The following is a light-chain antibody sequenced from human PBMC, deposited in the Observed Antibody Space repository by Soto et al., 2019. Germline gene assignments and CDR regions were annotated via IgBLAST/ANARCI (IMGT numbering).Light chain of an antibody. CDR3: QQYDNLPLT. CDR1: QDISNY. V-gene: IGKV1-33*01. J-gene: IGKJ4*02. CDR2: DAS. Sequence: DIQMTQSPSSLSASVGDRVTITCQASQDISNYLNWYQQQPGKAPKLLIYDASNIETGVPSRFSGSGAGTDFTVTISSLQPEDIATYYCQQYDNLPLTGSGGTNLYIK.